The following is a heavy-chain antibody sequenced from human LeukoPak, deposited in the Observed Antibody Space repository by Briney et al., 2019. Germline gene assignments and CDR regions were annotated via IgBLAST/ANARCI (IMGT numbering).Heavy chain of an antibody. V-gene: IGHV4-59*01. CDR3: ARALTTAQNFDY. Sequence: SETLSLTCTVSGGSISSYDWSWIRQPPGKGLEYIGYIYYSGSTNYNPSLKSRVTISVDTSKNQFSLKLSSVTAADTAVYYCARALTTAQNFDYWGQGTLVTVSS. D-gene: IGHD4-11*01. J-gene: IGHJ4*02. CDR1: GGSISSYD. CDR2: IYYSGST.